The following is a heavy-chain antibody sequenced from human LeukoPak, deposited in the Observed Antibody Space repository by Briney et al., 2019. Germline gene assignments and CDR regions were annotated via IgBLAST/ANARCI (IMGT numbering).Heavy chain of an antibody. V-gene: IGHV5-51*01. CDR2: IYAGDSDT. J-gene: IGHJ4*02. CDR1: GYSSTSYW. Sequence: GESLKISCKDSGYSSTSYWIAWVRQMPGKGLEWMGIIYAGDSDTRYSPSFQGQVTISADKSISTAYLQWSSLKASDTAMYYCAREAPHALLWGQGTLVTVSS. CDR3: AREAPHALL. D-gene: IGHD2-15*01.